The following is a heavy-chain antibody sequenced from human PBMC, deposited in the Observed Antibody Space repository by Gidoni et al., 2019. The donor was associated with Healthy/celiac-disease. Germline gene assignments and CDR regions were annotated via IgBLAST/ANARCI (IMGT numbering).Heavy chain of an antibody. V-gene: IGHV4-34*01. CDR1: GGSFSGYY. CDR2: INHSGST. J-gene: IGHJ6*02. Sequence: QVQLQQWGAGLLTPSETLSLTCAVYGGSFSGYYWSWIRQPPGKGLEWIGEINHSGSTNYNPSLKSRVTISVDTSKNQFSLKLSSVTAADTAVYYCARGSRGYYYYGMDVWGQGTTVTVSS. CDR3: ARGSRGYYYYGMDV.